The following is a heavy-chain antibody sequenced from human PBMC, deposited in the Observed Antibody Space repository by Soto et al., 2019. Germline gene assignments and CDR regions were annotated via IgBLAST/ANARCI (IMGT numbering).Heavy chain of an antibody. CDR1: GYTFTSYA. CDR2: INAGNGNT. V-gene: IGHV1-3*01. Sequence: QVQLVQSGAEVKEPGASVKVSCKASGYTFTSYAMHWVRQAPGQRLEWMGWINAGNGNTKYSQKFQGRVTITRDTSASTAYMELSSLRSEDTAVYYCARDIVASKPYYYYYGMDVWGQGTTVTVSS. D-gene: IGHD5-12*01. CDR3: ARDIVASKPYYYYYGMDV. J-gene: IGHJ6*02.